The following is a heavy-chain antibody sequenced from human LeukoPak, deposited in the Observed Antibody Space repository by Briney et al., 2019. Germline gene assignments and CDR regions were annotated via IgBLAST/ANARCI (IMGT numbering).Heavy chain of an antibody. Sequence: SETLSLTCTVSGGSISSGSYYWSWIRQPAGKGLEWIGRIYTSGSTNYNPSLKSRVSISVDTSKNQFSLKLSSVTAADTAVYYCARVTRNYYDILTGQEYFDLWGRGTLVTVSS. J-gene: IGHJ2*01. D-gene: IGHD3-9*01. CDR1: GGSISSGSYY. V-gene: IGHV4-61*02. CDR3: ARVTRNYYDILTGQEYFDL. CDR2: IYTSGST.